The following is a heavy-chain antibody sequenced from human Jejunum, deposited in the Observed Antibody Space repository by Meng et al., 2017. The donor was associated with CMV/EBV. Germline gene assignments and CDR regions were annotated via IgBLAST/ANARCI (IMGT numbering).Heavy chain of an antibody. CDR2: INLNSGDT. V-gene: IGHV1-2*02. CDR1: GYTFADHF. Sequence: GPLVRPGAEVRRPGASVQVSCKSSGYTFADHFMHWVRQAPGQGLEWMAWINLNSGDTHSAQKFQGRVTMTRDTSISTAYMDLRGLRSDDTAVYYCARDPSNTSGRYAYFDYWGQGTLVTVSS. CDR3: ARDPSNTSGRYAYFDY. D-gene: IGHD6-19*01. J-gene: IGHJ4*02.